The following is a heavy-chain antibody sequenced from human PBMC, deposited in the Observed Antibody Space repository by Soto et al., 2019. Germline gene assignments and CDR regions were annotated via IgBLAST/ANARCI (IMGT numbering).Heavy chain of an antibody. V-gene: IGHV4-39*01. CDR2: IYVSAST. CDR3: ARHGSY. J-gene: IGHJ4*02. Sequence: QLQLQESGPGLVKPSETLSLTCTVSGVSISSSSYYWGWIRQTPGKGLEWIGTIYVSASTYYNPSIKSRVTISVDMSKNQFSLNLPSVTAADTAIYCCARHGSYWGQGTLVTVSS. CDR1: GVSISSSSYY.